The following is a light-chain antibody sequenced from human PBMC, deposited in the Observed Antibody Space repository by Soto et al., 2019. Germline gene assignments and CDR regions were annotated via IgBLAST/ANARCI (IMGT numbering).Light chain of an antibody. CDR3: QQYGSSPRT. V-gene: IGKV3-20*01. CDR2: GAS. Sequence: EIVLTQSPGTLSLSPGERATLSCRASQSVSTNYLAWFQQKPGRAPRLLMYGASSRTTGIPDRFSGSGSGTDFTLTISRLEAEDFAMYYCQQYGSSPRTFGQGTRVEIK. CDR1: QSVSTNY. J-gene: IGKJ1*01.